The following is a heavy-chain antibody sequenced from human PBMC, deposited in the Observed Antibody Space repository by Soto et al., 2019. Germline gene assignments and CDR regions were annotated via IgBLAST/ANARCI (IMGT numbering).Heavy chain of an antibody. CDR1: GFTFSSYT. CDR2: ISSSSGYI. V-gene: IGHV3-21*01. CDR3: ARGKNIAAPNWFDP. D-gene: IGHD6-6*01. J-gene: IGHJ5*02. Sequence: GGSLRLSCAAAGFTFSSYTMNWVRQAPGKGLEWVSSISSSSGYIYYADSVKGRFTISRDNAKNSLYLQMNRLRAEDTAVYYYARGKNIAAPNWFDPWGQGTLVTDSS.